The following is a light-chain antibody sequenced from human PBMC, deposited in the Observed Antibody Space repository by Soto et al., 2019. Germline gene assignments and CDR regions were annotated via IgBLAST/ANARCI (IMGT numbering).Light chain of an antibody. CDR1: QSISDW. CDR2: DAL. J-gene: IGKJ2*01. Sequence: DVQMTQSPSTLSASAGDRVTITCRASQSISDWLAWYQQKPGKAPKLLIYDALKLESGIPSRFRGSGSGTEFTLTISSLQPDDFASYYCQQYNIYPYTFGQGTKLEIK. CDR3: QQYNIYPYT. V-gene: IGKV1-5*01.